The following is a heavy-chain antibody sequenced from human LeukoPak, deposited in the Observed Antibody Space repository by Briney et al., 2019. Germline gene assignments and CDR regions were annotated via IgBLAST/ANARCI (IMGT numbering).Heavy chain of an antibody. CDR1: GGSISSYY. CDR2: IYYSGST. V-gene: IGHV4-59*01. Sequence: PSETLSLTCTVSGGSISSYYWSWIRQPPGKGLEWIGYIYYSGSTNYNPSLKSRVTISVDTSKNQFSLKLSSVTAADTAVYYCATMAPALDAFDIWGQGTMVTVSS. CDR3: ATMAPALDAFDI. D-gene: IGHD1-14*01. J-gene: IGHJ3*02.